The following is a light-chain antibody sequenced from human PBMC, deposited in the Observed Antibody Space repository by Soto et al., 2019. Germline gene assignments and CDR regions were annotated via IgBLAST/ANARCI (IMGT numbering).Light chain of an antibody. CDR2: KAS. CDR1: QSISSW. Sequence: DIQMTQSPSTLSASVGDRVTITCRASQSISSWLAWYQQKPGKAPKLLIYKASSLESGVPSRFSGSGSGTEFTLTISSLQPDDFATYYCQQYNSYPWRFGQGTKVAIK. V-gene: IGKV1-5*03. J-gene: IGKJ1*01. CDR3: QQYNSYPWR.